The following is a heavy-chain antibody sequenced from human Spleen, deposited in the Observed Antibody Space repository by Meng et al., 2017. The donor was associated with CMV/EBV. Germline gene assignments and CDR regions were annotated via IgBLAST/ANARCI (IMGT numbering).Heavy chain of an antibody. CDR1: GFTFSTYS. CDR3: AKVDGIVVPAAIGIDY. V-gene: IGHV3-21*01. Sequence: GGSLRLSCAGSGFTFSTYSMNWVRQAPGKGLEWVSCISASSTYIYYADSVKGRFTISRDNSKNTLYLQMNSLRAEDTAVYYCAKVDGIVVPAAIGIDYWGQGTLVTVSS. J-gene: IGHJ4*02. CDR2: ISASSTYI. D-gene: IGHD2-2*02.